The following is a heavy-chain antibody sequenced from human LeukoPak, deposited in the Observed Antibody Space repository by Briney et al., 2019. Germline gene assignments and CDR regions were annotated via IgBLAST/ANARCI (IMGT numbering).Heavy chain of an antibody. J-gene: IGHJ4*02. CDR3: ARDYYDSSGYYPDY. Sequence: ASVKVSCKASGYTFTGYYIHWVRQAPGQGLEWMGWINPNSGGTNYAQKFRGRVTMTRDTSISTAYMELSRLRSDDTAVYCCARDYYDSSGYYPDYWGQGTLVTVSS. V-gene: IGHV1-2*02. D-gene: IGHD3-22*01. CDR1: GYTFTGYY. CDR2: INPNSGGT.